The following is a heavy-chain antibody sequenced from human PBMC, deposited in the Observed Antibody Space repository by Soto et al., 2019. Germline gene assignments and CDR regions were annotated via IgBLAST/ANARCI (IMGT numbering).Heavy chain of an antibody. CDR3: ARHEGSPGYYYGMDV. Sequence: GESLKISCKASGYTFTTYWIDWVRQVPGKGLEWMGIIYPGDSDTRYSPSFQGQVTISADKSISTAYLQWSSLKASDTAIYYCARHEGSPGYYYGMDVWGQGTTVTVSS. J-gene: IGHJ6*02. CDR1: GYTFTTYW. V-gene: IGHV5-51*01. CDR2: IYPGDSDT.